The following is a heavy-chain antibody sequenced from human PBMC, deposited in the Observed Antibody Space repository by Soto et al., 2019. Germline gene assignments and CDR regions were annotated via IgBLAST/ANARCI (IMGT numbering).Heavy chain of an antibody. D-gene: IGHD3-22*01. V-gene: IGHV3-21*01. Sequence: EVQLVESGGGLVKPGGSLRLSCAASGFTFSSYSRKWVRQAPGKGLEWVSSISSSSSYIYYADSVKGRFTISRDNAKNSLYLQMNSLRAEETAVYYCAANYYDSSGQKDYWGQGTLVTVSS. J-gene: IGHJ4*02. CDR2: ISSSSSYI. CDR1: GFTFSSYS. CDR3: AANYYDSSGQKDY.